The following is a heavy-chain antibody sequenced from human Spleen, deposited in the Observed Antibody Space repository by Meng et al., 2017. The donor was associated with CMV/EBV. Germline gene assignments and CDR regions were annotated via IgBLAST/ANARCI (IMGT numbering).Heavy chain of an antibody. CDR3: ARGGLYAGYSSSWRRGDFDY. J-gene: IGHJ4*02. CDR2: INHSGST. CDR1: VSGYY. Sequence: VSGYYWSWVRQPPGKGLEWIGEINHSGSTNYNPSLKSRVTISVDTSKNQFSLKLSSVTAADTAVYYCARGGLYAGYSSSWRRGDFDYWGQGTLVTVSS. V-gene: IGHV4-34*01. D-gene: IGHD6-13*01.